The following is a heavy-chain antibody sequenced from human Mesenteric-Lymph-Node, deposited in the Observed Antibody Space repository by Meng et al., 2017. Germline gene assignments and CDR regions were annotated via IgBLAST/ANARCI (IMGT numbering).Heavy chain of an antibody. D-gene: IGHD3-10*01. CDR1: GGSISSGGYY. Sequence: QGRVQESGPGLVKPSQTLSLTCTVSGGSISSGGYYWSWIRQHPGKGLEWIGYIHDSGSTYYNPSLKSRVTISADTSKNQFSLKLSSVTAADTAVYYCARASYGSGSPLGESWFDPWGQGTLVTVSS. V-gene: IGHV4-31*03. CDR3: ARASYGSGSPLGESWFDP. J-gene: IGHJ5*02. CDR2: IHDSGST.